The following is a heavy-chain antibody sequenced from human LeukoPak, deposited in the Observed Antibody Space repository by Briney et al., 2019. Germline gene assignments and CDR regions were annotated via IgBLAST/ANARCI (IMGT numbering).Heavy chain of an antibody. J-gene: IGHJ4*02. CDR2: INHSGST. Sequence: SETLSLTCAVYGGSFSGYYWSWIRQPPGKGLEWIGEINHSGSTNYNPSLKSRVTISVDTSKNQFSLKLSSVTAADTAVYNCARGVSSSYDYWGQGTLVTVSS. D-gene: IGHD6-13*01. V-gene: IGHV4-34*01. CDR3: ARGVSSSYDY. CDR1: GGSFSGYY.